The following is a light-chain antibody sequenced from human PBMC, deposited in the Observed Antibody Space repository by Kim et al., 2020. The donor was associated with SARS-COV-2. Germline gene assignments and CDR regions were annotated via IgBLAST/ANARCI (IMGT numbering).Light chain of an antibody. CDR2: GTS. V-gene: IGKV1-39*01. CDR1: HTVLDY. J-gene: IGKJ2*01. CDR3: QQSYSSPYT. Sequence: DIQMTQSPSSLSASVGDRVSITCRTSHTVLDYLNWYQQKAGKAPSLLIYGTSTLHTGVPSRFSGSGSGTDFTLTINNLQVEDFATYYCQQSYSSPYTFGQGTKLEI.